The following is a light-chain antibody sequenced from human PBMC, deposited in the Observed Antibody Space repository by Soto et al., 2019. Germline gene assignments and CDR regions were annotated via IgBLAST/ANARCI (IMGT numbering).Light chain of an antibody. CDR2: YAS. V-gene: IGKV3-15*01. J-gene: IGKJ3*01. Sequence: EVVMTQSPATLSVSPGERVTLSCRASESVHRNLAWYHQKPGQGPSLLIYYASTRATGVPDRFTCRGSGTECTLPMSSLQSDFSGVYPCQHPHNWPPTFGPGTKVELK. CDR3: QHPHNWPPT. CDR1: ESVHRN.